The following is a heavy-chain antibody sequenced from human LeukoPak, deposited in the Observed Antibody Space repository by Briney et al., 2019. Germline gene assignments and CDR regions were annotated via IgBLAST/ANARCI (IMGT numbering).Heavy chain of an antibody. D-gene: IGHD3-10*01. J-gene: IGHJ6*03. CDR1: GGSISSGGYY. CDR3: ARGPLGSGTMDV. Sequence: SETLSLTCTVSGGSISSGGYYWSWIRQHPGKGLEWIGYIYYSGSTYYNPPLKSRVTISVDTSKNQFSLKLSSVTAADTAVYYCARGPLGSGTMDVWGKGTTVTVSS. CDR2: IYYSGST. V-gene: IGHV4-31*03.